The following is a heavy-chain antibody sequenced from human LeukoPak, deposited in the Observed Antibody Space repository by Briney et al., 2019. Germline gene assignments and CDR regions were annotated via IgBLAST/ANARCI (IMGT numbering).Heavy chain of an antibody. CDR2: ISWNSGSI. Sequence: GRSLRLSCAASGFTFDDYAMHWVRQAPGKGLEWVSGISWNSGSIGYADSVKGRFTISRDNAKNSLYLQMNSLRAEDTALYYCAKDSGGGYCSGGSCFDAFDIWGQGTMVTVSS. CDR3: AKDSGGGYCSGGSCFDAFDI. D-gene: IGHD2-15*01. J-gene: IGHJ3*02. CDR1: GFTFDDYA. V-gene: IGHV3-9*01.